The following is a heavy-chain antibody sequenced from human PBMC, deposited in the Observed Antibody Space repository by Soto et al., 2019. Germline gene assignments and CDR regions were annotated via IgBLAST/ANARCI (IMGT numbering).Heavy chain of an antibody. J-gene: IGHJ6*03. CDR2: MNPNSGNT. Sequence: ASVKVSCKASGYTFTSYDINWVRQATGQGLEWMGWMNPNSGNTGYAQKFQGRVTMTRNTSISTAYMELSSLRSEDPAFFFGARGAPTNYYFYRDAWGKGTRFTVSS. D-gene: IGHD5-12*01. CDR3: ARGAPTNYYFYRDA. CDR1: GYTFTSYD. V-gene: IGHV1-8*01.